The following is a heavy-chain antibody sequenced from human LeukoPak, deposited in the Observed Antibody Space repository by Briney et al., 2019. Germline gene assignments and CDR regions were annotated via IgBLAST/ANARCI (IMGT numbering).Heavy chain of an antibody. D-gene: IGHD3-22*01. J-gene: IGHJ4*02. V-gene: IGHV3-7*01. CDR1: GFTFSSYW. Sequence: PGGSLRLSCAASGFTFSSYWMHWVRQAPGKALEWVANIKQDGSEKYYVDSVKGRFTISRDNAKNSLYLQMNSLRAEDTAVYSCVRDGDTSGYTNWGQGTLVTVSS. CDR2: IKQDGSEK. CDR3: VRDGDTSGYTN.